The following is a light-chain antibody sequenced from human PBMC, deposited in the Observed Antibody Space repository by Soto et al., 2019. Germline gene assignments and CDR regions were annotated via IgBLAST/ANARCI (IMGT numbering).Light chain of an antibody. J-gene: IGKJ4*01. CDR3: QQYDSSPLT. CDR1: QSVSSSF. Sequence: EIVLTQSPGTLSLSPGERATLSCRASQSVSSSFLAWYQQKPGQAPRLLIYGASSRATGIPDRFGGSGSGTDFTLTISRLEPEDGAVYYCQQYDSSPLTFGGGTKVEIK. V-gene: IGKV3-20*01. CDR2: GAS.